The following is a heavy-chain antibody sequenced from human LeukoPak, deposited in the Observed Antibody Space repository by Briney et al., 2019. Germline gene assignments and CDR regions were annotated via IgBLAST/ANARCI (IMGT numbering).Heavy chain of an antibody. CDR1: GFTFSSYA. D-gene: IGHD6-6*01. V-gene: IGHV3-23*01. Sequence: GGSLRPSCAASGFTFSSYAMSWVRQAPGKGLEWVSAISGSGGSTYYADSVKGRFTISRDNSKNTLYLQMNSLRAEDTAVYYCAKHGSGSSITGYWGQGTLVTVSS. CDR2: ISGSGGST. CDR3: AKHGSGSSITGY. J-gene: IGHJ4*02.